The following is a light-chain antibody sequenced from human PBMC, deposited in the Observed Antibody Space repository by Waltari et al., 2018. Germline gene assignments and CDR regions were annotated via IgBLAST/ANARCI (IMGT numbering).Light chain of an antibody. J-gene: IGLJ3*02. CDR2: VNSDGTH. V-gene: IGLV4-69*01. CDR1: RGHSNYA. CDR3: QTWGSGIRV. Sequence: QLVLTQPPSASASLGASVKLTCTLSRGHSNYAIAWHQQQPEKGPRYLMKVNSDGTHTKGDRIPDRFSGSSSGAERYLTVSSLQSEDEGDYCCQTWGSGIRVFGGGTKVTVL.